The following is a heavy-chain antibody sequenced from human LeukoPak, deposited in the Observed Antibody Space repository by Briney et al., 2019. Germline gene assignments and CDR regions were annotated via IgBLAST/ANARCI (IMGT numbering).Heavy chain of an antibody. V-gene: IGHV3-33*01. CDR2: IWYDGSNR. CDR1: GFTFSSSG. D-gene: IGHD3-22*01. Sequence: QPGGSLRLSCAASGFTFSSSGMHWVRQAPGKGLEWVAVIWYDGSNRYYADPVKGRFTVSRDNSKNTLYLQMNSLRAKDTAVYYCARAKGVSTGYRPTDYWGQGTLVTVSS. J-gene: IGHJ4*02. CDR3: ARAKGVSTGYRPTDY.